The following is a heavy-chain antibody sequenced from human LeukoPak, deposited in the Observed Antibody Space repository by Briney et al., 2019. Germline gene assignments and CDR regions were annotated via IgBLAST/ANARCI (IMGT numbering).Heavy chain of an antibody. CDR2: IRYDGTNT. CDR1: GFTFSNYG. V-gene: IGHV3-30*02. J-gene: IGHJ4*02. CDR3: ARDFRASVVTAGPDY. D-gene: IGHD4-23*01. Sequence: GGSLRLSCAASGFTFSNYGMHWVRQAPGKGLEWVSFIRYDGTNTYYTDSVKGRFTISRDDSNNALYLQMNSLRAEDTAIYYCARDFRASVVTAGPDYWGQGTLVTVSS.